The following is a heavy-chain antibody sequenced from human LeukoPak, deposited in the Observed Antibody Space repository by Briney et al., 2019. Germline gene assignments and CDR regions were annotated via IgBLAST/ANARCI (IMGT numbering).Heavy chain of an antibody. V-gene: IGHV3-21*01. CDR3: ARDFHDIAAADAFDI. J-gene: IGHJ3*02. D-gene: IGHD6-13*01. Sequence: GGSLRLSCAASGFTFSSYSMNWVRQAPGKGLEWVSSISSSSSYIYYADSVKGRFTISRDNAKNSLYLQMNSLRAEDTAVYYCARDFHDIAAADAFDIWGQGTMVTVSS. CDR2: ISSSSSYI. CDR1: GFTFSSYS.